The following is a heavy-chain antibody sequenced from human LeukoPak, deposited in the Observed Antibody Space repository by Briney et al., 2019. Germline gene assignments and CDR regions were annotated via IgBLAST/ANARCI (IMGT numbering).Heavy chain of an antibody. CDR1: GYTFTGYY. CDR3: ARELFNYYYYYMDG. J-gene: IGHJ6*03. Sequence: ASVKVSCKASGYTFTGYYMHWVRQAPGQGLEWMGWINPNSGGTNSALMCQGRVTMDRDTSIRTAHMELSRLRSDHTAVYHCARELFNYYYYYMDGWGKGTTVTVSS. V-gene: IGHV1-2*02. CDR2: INPNSGGT.